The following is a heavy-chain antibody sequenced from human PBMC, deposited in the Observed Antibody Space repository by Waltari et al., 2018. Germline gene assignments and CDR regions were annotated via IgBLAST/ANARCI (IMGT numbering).Heavy chain of an antibody. V-gene: IGHV4-59*01. CDR3: ARLRAVAGTFDP. J-gene: IGHJ5*02. CDR2: IYYSGST. D-gene: IGHD6-19*01. Sequence: QVQLQESGPGLVKPSETLSLTCTVSGGSISSYYWRWIRQPPGKGLEWIGYIYYSGSTNYIPSLKSRVTISVDTSKNQFALKLSSVTAADTAVYYCARLRAVAGTFDPWGQGTLVTVSS. CDR1: GGSISSYY.